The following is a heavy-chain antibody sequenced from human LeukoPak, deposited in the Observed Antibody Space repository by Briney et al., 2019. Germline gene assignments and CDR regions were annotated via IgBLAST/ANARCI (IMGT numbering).Heavy chain of an antibody. D-gene: IGHD3-22*01. CDR3: ARDLVYVRDSSGYGDY. Sequence: GGSLRLSCAASGFTFSSYSMNWVRQAPGKGLEWVSSISSSSYIYYADSVKGRFTISRDDAKNSLYLQMNSLRAEDTAVYYCARDLVYVRDSSGYGDYWGQGTPVTVSS. CDR2: ISSSSYI. V-gene: IGHV3-21*01. CDR1: GFTFSSYS. J-gene: IGHJ4*02.